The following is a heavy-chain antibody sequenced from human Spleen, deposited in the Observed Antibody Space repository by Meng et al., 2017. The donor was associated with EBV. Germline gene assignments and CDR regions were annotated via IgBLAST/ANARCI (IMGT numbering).Heavy chain of an antibody. J-gene: IGHJ5*01. V-gene: IGHV4-4*02. Sequence: QVQLQEAGPGLGKPSGTLSLTCAGCGASVSASNWWSWVRQPPGKGLEWIGEVHHDGSTNYNASLKSRVSISVEKSKNQFSLNMTSVTAADTAVYYCARADGDANWFDPWGQGTLVTVSS. CDR3: ARADGDANWFDP. CDR2: VHHDGST. D-gene: IGHD4-17*01. CDR1: GASVSASNW.